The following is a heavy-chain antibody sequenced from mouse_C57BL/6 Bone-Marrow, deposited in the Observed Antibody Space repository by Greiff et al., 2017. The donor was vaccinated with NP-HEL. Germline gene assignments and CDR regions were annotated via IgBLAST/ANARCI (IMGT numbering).Heavy chain of an antibody. D-gene: IGHD2-1*01. CDR1: GYTFTSYW. CDR2: IHPNSGST. CDR3: ARKLRFAY. V-gene: IGHV1-64*01. Sequence: QVQLQQPGAELVKPGASVKLSCKASGYTFTSYWMHWVKQRPGQGLEWIGMIHPNSGSTNYNEKFKSKATLTVEKYSSTAYMQLSSLTSDDSAVYYCARKLRFAYWGQGTLVTVSA. J-gene: IGHJ3*01.